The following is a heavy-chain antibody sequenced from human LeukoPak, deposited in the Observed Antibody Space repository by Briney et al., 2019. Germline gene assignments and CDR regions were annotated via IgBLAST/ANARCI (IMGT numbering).Heavy chain of an antibody. Sequence: GSLRLSCAASGFTFSSYGMHWVRQAPGKGLEWVAVISYDGSKYYADSVKGRFTISRDNSKNTLYLQMNSLRAEDTAVYYCAKDHYYYDSSGYGSSYWGQGTLVTVSS. CDR1: GFTFSSYG. D-gene: IGHD3-22*01. CDR3: AKDHYYYDSSGYGSSY. CDR2: ISYDGSK. J-gene: IGHJ4*02. V-gene: IGHV3-30*18.